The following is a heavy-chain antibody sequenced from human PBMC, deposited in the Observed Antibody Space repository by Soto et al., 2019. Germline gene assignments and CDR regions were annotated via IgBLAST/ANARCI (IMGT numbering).Heavy chain of an antibody. J-gene: IGHJ4*02. CDR3: ARDRGAVVGQFFDY. CDR1: GFTFSAYY. CDR2: ISSSGDTG. Sequence: QVYLVESGGGLVKPGESLRLSCAASGFTFSAYYMSWIRQAPGKGLEWISYISSSGDTGNYADSVKGRFTVSRDNAKNSLDLEMNSLRADDTAVYYCARDRGAVVGQFFDYWGQGTLVTVSS. D-gene: IGHD6-19*01. V-gene: IGHV3-11*01.